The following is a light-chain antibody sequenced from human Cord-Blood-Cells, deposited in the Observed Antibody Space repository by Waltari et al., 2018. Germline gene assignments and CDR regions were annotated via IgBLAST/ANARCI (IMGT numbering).Light chain of an antibody. CDR3: SSYTSSSTWV. V-gene: IGLV2-14*01. J-gene: IGLJ3*02. CDR2: EVR. Sequence: QSALTQPASVSGSPGQSITISCTGTSSDVGGYNYVSWYQQHPGNAPKLMIYEVRHRPSGVSNRFSGSKSGNTASLTISGLQAEDEADYYCSSYTSSSTWVFGGGTKLTVL. CDR1: SSDVGGYNY.